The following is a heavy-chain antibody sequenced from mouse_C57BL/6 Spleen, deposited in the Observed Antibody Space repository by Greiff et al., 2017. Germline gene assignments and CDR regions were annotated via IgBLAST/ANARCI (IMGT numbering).Heavy chain of an antibody. V-gene: IGHV1-63*01. J-gene: IGHJ4*01. CDR3: ARWGLRRGRYAMDY. Sequence: VQLQQSGAELVRPGTSVKMSCKASGYTFTNYWIGWAKQRPGHGLEWIGDIYPGGGYTNYNEKFKGKATLTADKSSSTAYMQFSSLTSEDSAIYYCARWGLRRGRYAMDYWGQGTSVTVSS. CDR2: IYPGGGYT. D-gene: IGHD2-4*01. CDR1: GYTFTNYW.